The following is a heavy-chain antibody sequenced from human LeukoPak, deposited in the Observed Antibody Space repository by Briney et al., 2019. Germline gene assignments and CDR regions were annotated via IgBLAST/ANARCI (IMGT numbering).Heavy chain of an antibody. CDR3: ARVAYYDSSAYYYDFDY. Sequence: SETLSLTCTVSGGSISSNNYYWGWIRQSPGQGLEWIGTIYYSGSTYYNPSLKSRVTISVDTSKNQFSLKLSSVTAADTAVYYCARVAYYDSSAYYYDFDYWGQGTLVTVSS. V-gene: IGHV4-39*01. J-gene: IGHJ4*02. CDR1: GGSISSNNYY. CDR2: IYYSGST. D-gene: IGHD3-22*01.